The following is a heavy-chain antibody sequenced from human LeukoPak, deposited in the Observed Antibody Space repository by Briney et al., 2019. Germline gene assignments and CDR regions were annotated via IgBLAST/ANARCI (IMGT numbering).Heavy chain of an antibody. D-gene: IGHD3-9*01. V-gene: IGHV3-23*01. CDR3: AKGRWGLTINNFDI. J-gene: IGHJ3*02. CDR2: ISDRGDST. Sequence: PGGSLRLSCAAPGFTITTYAMGWVRQAPGKGLEWVSVISDRGDSTHYADSVKGRFTISRDSSKNTLYLQMNSLRGEDTAVYYCAKGRWGLTINNFDIWGQGTMVTVSS. CDR1: GFTITTYA.